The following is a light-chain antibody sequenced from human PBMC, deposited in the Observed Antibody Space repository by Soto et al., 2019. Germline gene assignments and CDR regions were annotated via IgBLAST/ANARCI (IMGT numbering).Light chain of an antibody. CDR3: LQDYNYPWT. CDR2: DAS. V-gene: IGKV1-5*01. CDR1: QSVTKW. J-gene: IGKJ1*01. Sequence: IPMHQSPSTLSAYVGDRVTITCRASQSVTKWVAWYQQRPGQAPKILIWDASTLQRGVPSRFSGSGFGTEFTLSISSLQPEDFATYYCLQDYNYPWTCGQGTRWIS.